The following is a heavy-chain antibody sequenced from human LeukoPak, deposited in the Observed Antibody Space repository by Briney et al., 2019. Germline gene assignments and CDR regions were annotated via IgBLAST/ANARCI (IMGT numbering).Heavy chain of an antibody. J-gene: IGHJ4*02. CDR2: IKSDGSNT. CDR1: GFTFSSYW. CDR3: TTLGAFDY. V-gene: IGHV3-74*01. D-gene: IGHD3-16*01. Sequence: GGSLRLSCAASGFTFSSYWMHWVRQAPGKGLVWVSRIKSDGSNTNYADSVKGRFTISRDNAKNTLHLQMNSLRAEDTAIYYCTTLGAFDYWGQGTLVTVSS.